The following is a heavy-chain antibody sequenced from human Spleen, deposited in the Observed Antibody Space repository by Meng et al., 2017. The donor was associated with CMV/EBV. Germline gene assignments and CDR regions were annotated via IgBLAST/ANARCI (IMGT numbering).Heavy chain of an antibody. Sequence: SVKVSCKASGGTFSVYAITWVRQAPGQGLEWMGGIIPIFGTPKYAQKFQGRVTITRNTSISTAYMELSSLRSEDTAVYYCAKGMDNVGSSWYSYWGQGTLVTVSS. CDR3: AKGMDNVGSSWYSY. CDR2: IIPIFGTP. CDR1: GGTFSVYA. J-gene: IGHJ4*02. V-gene: IGHV1-69*05. D-gene: IGHD6-13*01.